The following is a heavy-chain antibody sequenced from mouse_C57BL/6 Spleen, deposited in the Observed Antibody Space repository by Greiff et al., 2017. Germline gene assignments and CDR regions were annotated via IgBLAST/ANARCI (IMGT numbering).Heavy chain of an antibody. V-gene: IGHV14-4*01. CDR2: IDPENGDT. CDR3: TYGNFSFDY. J-gene: IGHJ2*01. D-gene: IGHD2-10*02. CDR1: GFNIKDDY. Sequence: EVQLQQSGAELVRPGASVKLSCTASGFNIKDDYMHWVKQRPEQGLEWIGWIDPENGDTEYASKVQGKATITADTSSNTAYLQLSSLTSEDTAVYYCTYGNFSFDYWGQGTTLTVSS.